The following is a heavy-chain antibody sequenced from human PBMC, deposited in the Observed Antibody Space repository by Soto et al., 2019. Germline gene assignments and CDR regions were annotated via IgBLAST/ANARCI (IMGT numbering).Heavy chain of an antibody. Sequence: QVQLQESGPGLVKPSETLSLTCTVSGGSIGDYYWSWIRQPPGKGLEWIGYIHYSGDTNSSPSLKSRVTISVDTSKNQFSRNLRSVTAADTAVYYCARDTHDGSTGYWEDSFDTWGQGALVTVSS. J-gene: IGHJ5*02. CDR2: IHYSGDT. CDR3: ARDTHDGSTGYWEDSFDT. D-gene: IGHD3-22*01. V-gene: IGHV4-59*01. CDR1: GGSIGDYY.